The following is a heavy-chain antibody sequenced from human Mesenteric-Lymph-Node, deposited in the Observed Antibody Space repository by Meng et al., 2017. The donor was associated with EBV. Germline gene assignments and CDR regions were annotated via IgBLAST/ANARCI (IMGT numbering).Heavy chain of an antibody. V-gene: IGHV1-69*01. CDR3: ARGARALSTSWYLMDH. J-gene: IGHJ4*02. D-gene: IGHD6-13*01. CDR1: GDSFTRYS. Sequence: QVQLVQSGAEVKKPGSSVKVSCKSSGDSFTRYSFSWVRQAPGQGLEWVGGLITLFGTTNYAQKFQGRVTITADPSTTTGYMELSNLTSDDTAVYYCARGARALSTSWYLMDHWGQGTLVTVYS. CDR2: LITLFGTT.